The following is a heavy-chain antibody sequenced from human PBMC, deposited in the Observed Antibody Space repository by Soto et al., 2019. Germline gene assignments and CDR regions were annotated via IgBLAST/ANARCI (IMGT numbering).Heavy chain of an antibody. D-gene: IGHD3-22*01. V-gene: IGHV3-64*01. CDR2: ISSYGGST. CDR1: GFTFSSYA. J-gene: IGHJ4*02. Sequence: EVRLVESGGGLVQPGGSLRLSCAASGFTFSSYAMHWVRQAPGKGLEYVSAISSYGGSTYYANSVKGRFTISRDNSKNTLYLQMGSLRAEDMAVYYCARDPDSSGYYYFDYWGQGTLVTVSS. CDR3: ARDPDSSGYYYFDY.